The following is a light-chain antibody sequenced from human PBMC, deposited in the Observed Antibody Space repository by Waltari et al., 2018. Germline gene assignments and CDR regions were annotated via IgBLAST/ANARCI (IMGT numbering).Light chain of an antibody. CDR2: HNTDGSH. Sequence: QLVLTQSPSASASLGASVKLTCTLSSGHSTYAIAWHQQQPEKGPRYLMKHNTDGSHNEGDWIPSRFSGSRSGAQRYLTISSPQSEDEADCYCQTWDTDSYVIFGGGTKLTVL. J-gene: IGLJ2*01. CDR3: QTWDTDSYVI. CDR1: SGHSTYA. V-gene: IGLV4-69*01.